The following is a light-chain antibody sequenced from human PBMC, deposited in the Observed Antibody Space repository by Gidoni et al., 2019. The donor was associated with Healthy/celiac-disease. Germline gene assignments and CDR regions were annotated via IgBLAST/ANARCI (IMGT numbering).Light chain of an antibody. Sequence: DIVMTQSPDSLAVSLGERPTINCKSTQSVLYRSNNKNYLAWYQQKPGQPPKLLIYWASTRESGVPDRFSGSGSGTDFTLTISSLQAEDVAVYYCQQYYSTPDTFGQGTRLEIK. CDR1: QSVLYRSNNKNY. V-gene: IGKV4-1*01. CDR3: QQYYSTPDT. CDR2: WAS. J-gene: IGKJ5*01.